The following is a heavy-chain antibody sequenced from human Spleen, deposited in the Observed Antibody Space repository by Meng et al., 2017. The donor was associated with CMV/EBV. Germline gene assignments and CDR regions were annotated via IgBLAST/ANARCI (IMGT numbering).Heavy chain of an antibody. CDR1: GFTFSSYS. V-gene: IGHV3-21*04. D-gene: IGHD3-3*01. J-gene: IGHJ4*02. CDR2: ISSSSYI. CDR3: ARGNYDFWSGYSPLDY. Sequence: GGSLRLSCAASGFTFSSYSMNWVRQAPGKGLEWVSSISSSSYIYYADSVKGRFTISRDNAKNSLYLQMNSLKTEDTAVYYCARGNYDFWSGYSPLDYWGQGTLVTVSS.